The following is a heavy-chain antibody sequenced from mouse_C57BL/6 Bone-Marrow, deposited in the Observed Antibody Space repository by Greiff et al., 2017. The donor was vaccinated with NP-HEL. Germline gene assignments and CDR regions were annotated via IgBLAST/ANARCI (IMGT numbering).Heavy chain of an antibody. CDR1: GYSFTGYY. V-gene: IGHV1-42*01. CDR2: INPSTGGP. D-gene: IGHD1-1*01. J-gene: IGHJ1*03. CDR3: ARRITTVVYFDV. Sequence: VQLQQSGPALVKPGASVKISCKASGYSFTGYYMNWVKQSPEKRLEWIGEINPSTGGPTYNQTFKATAPLTVDKSSSTAYMQLKSLTSEDSAVYYWARRITTVVYFDVGGTGITVTVSA.